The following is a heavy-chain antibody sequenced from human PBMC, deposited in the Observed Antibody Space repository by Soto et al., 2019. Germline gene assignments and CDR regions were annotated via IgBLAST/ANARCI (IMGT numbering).Heavy chain of an antibody. Sequence: EVQLLESGGVLVQPGGSLRLSSAASGFTFSSYAMSWVRQAPGKGLEWVSAISGSGGSTYYADSVKGRFTISRDNSTNTLYLQMNSLRAEDTAVYYCATYSSLDYYYYGMDVWGQGPTVTVAS. D-gene: IGHD6-13*01. J-gene: IGHJ6*02. CDR2: ISGSGGST. CDR1: GFTFSSYA. V-gene: IGHV3-23*01. CDR3: ATYSSLDYYYYGMDV.